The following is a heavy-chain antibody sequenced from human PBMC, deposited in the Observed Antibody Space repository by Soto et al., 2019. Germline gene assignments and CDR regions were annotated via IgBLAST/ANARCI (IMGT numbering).Heavy chain of an antibody. CDR2: ITGSGDST. D-gene: IGHD3-3*01. V-gene: IGHV3-23*01. J-gene: IGHJ6*02. Sequence: EVQLLESGGDLVQPGGSLRLSCAASGFTFKSYAVSWVRQAPGKGLEWVSVITGSGDSTYYADSVKGRFTISRDNSKNTLYLQMNSLRAEDTAVYYCARDRDFWSGYYLSKLERSYGMDVWGQGTTVTVSS. CDR1: GFTFKSYA. CDR3: ARDRDFWSGYYLSKLERSYGMDV.